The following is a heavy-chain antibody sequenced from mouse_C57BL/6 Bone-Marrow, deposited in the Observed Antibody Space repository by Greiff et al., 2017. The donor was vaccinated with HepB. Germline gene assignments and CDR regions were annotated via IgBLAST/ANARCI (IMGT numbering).Heavy chain of an antibody. CDR2: IDPSDSET. CDR3: ARSLLITTVVVGDD. V-gene: IGHV1-52*01. J-gene: IGHJ2*01. D-gene: IGHD1-1*01. CDR1: GYTFTSYW. Sequence: QVQLQQPGAELVRPGSSVKLSCKASGYTFTSYWMHWVKQRPIQGLEWIGNIDPSDSETHYNQKFKDKATLTVDKSSSTAYMQLSSLTSEDSAVYYCARSLLITTVVVGDDWGQGTTLTVSS.